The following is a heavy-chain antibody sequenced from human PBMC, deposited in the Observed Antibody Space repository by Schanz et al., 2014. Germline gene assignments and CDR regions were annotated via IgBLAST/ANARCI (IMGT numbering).Heavy chain of an antibody. D-gene: IGHD3-10*01. CDR1: GFSFSDHA. Sequence: VQLVESGGGLVEPGGSLRLSCAASGFSFSDHAMDWVRQAAGKGLEWVSAISGRDGSTYYADSVKGRFTISRDNSKNTLYLQMNSLRPEDTAVYYCAKYRGYYRVSGSYRELEYWGQGTLVTVSS. J-gene: IGHJ4*02. CDR2: ISGRDGST. V-gene: IGHV3-23*04. CDR3: AKYRGYYRVSGSYRELEY.